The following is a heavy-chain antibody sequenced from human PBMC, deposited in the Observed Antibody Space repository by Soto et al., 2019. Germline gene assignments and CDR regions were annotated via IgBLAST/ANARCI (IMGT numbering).Heavy chain of an antibody. J-gene: IGHJ3*02. CDR1: GGSFSGYY. V-gene: IGHV4-34*01. CDR3: AKMTTVTTRGAFDI. D-gene: IGHD4-17*01. CDR2: INHSGST. Sequence: LSLTCAVYGGSFSGYYWSWIRQPPGKGLEWIGEINHSGSTNYNPSLKSRVTISVDTSKNQFSLKLSSVTAADTAVYYCAKMTTVTTRGAFDIWGQGTMVTVSS.